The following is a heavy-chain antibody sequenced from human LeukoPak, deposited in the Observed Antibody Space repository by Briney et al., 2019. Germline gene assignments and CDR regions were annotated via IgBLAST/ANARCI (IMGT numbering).Heavy chain of an antibody. CDR3: ARGAGGYRFDP. Sequence: SETLSLTCTVSGGSVSSYYWSWIRQPPGKGLEWIGYFSYSGNTNYNPSLKSRVTISVDTSKNQFSLKLRSVTAADTAVYYCARGAGGYRFDPWGQGTLVTVSS. CDR2: FSYSGNT. CDR1: GGSVSSYY. J-gene: IGHJ5*02. D-gene: IGHD1-1*01. V-gene: IGHV4-59*02.